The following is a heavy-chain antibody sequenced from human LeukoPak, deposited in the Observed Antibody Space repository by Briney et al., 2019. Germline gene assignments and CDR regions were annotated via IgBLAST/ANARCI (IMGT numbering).Heavy chain of an antibody. J-gene: IGHJ3*02. CDR2: IYYSWST. Sequence: SWICSRTCTVAGGSSIGYYWSWIRQHTGKGLEWIGYIYYSWSTNYNPSLKSRVTISVDTSKNQFSLKLSSVTAADTAVYYCARLWPYGDYVGAFDIWGQGTMVTVSS. CDR1: GGSSIGYY. V-gene: IGHV4-59*08. D-gene: IGHD4-17*01. CDR3: ARLWPYGDYVGAFDI.